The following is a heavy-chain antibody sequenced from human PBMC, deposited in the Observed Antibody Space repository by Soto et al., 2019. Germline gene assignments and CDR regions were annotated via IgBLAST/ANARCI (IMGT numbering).Heavy chain of an antibody. Sequence: SETLSLTCTVSGGSISSSSYYWGGIRQPPGKGLEGIGSIYYSGSTYYNPSLKSRVTISVDTSKNQFSLKLSSVTAADTAVYYCASPKIAFYNWFDPWGQGTLVTVSS. CDR1: GGSISSSSYY. D-gene: IGHD3-3*02. CDR3: ASPKIAFYNWFDP. CDR2: IYYSGST. J-gene: IGHJ5*02. V-gene: IGHV4-39*01.